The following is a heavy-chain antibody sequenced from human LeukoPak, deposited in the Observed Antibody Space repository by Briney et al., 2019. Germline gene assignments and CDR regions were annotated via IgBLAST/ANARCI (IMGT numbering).Heavy chain of an antibody. CDR2: IYYSGST. V-gene: IGHV4-31*03. D-gene: IGHD3-16*01. CDR1: GGSISSGGYY. Sequence: SETLPLTCTVSGGSISSGGYYWSWIRQHPGKGLEWIGYIYYSGSTYYNPSLKSRVTISVDTSKNQFSLKLSSVTAADTAVYYCAREGEEAQYNWFDPWGQGTLVTVSS. CDR3: AREGEEAQYNWFDP. J-gene: IGHJ5*02.